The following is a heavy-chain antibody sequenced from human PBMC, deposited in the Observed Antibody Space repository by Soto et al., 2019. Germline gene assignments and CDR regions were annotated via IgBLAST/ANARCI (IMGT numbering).Heavy chain of an antibody. CDR1: GGSISSYY. CDR3: ARPYCSGGSCYFYAFDI. Sequence: SETLSLTCTVSGGSISSYYWSWIRQPPGKGLEWIGYIYYSGSTNYSPSLKSRVTISVDTSKNQFSLKLSSVTAADTAVYYCARPYCSGGSCYFYAFDIWGQGTMVTVSS. V-gene: IGHV4-59*08. D-gene: IGHD2-15*01. CDR2: IYYSGST. J-gene: IGHJ3*02.